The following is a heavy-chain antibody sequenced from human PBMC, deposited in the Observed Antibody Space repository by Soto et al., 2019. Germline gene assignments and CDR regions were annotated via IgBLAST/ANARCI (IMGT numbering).Heavy chain of an antibody. CDR2: ISVSGGST. J-gene: IGHJ3*02. Sequence: GGSLRLSCAASGFTFSSYAMSWVRQAPGKGLEWVSAISVSGGSTYYADSVKGRFTISRDNSKNTLYLQMNSLRAEDTAVYYCAKDQETTVTPEGASDIWGQGTMVTVSS. D-gene: IGHD4-17*01. CDR3: AKDQETTVTPEGASDI. CDR1: GFTFSSYA. V-gene: IGHV3-23*01.